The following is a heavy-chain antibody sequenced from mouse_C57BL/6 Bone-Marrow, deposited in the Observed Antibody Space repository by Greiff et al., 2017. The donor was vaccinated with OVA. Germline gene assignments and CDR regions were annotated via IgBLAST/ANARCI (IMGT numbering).Heavy chain of an antibody. D-gene: IGHD2-4*01. Sequence: DVQLVESGGDLVKPGGSLKLSCAASGFTFSSYGMSWVRQTPDKRLEWVATISSGGSYTYYPDSVKGRFTISRDNAKNTLYLQMSSLKSEDTAMYYCARPYYDYDGNYFDYWGQGTTLTVSS. CDR2: ISSGGSYT. CDR3: ARPYYDYDGNYFDY. J-gene: IGHJ2*01. CDR1: GFTFSSYG. V-gene: IGHV5-6*01.